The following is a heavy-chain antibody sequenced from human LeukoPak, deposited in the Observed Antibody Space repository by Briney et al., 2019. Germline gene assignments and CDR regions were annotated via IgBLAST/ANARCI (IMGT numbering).Heavy chain of an antibody. CDR2: INPNSGGT. Sequence: ASVKVSCKASGYTFTGYYMHWVRQAPGQGLEWMGWINPNSGGTNYAQKSQGRVTMTRDTSISTAYMEPSRLRSDDTAVYYCALYSGSYNLDDAFDIWGQGTMVTVSS. J-gene: IGHJ3*02. V-gene: IGHV1-2*02. CDR1: GYTFTGYY. D-gene: IGHD1-26*01. CDR3: ALYSGSYNLDDAFDI.